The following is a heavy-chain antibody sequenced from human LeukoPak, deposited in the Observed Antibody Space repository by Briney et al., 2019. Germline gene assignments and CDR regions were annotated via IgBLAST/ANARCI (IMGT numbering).Heavy chain of an antibody. CDR1: GGSFSGYY. D-gene: IGHD4-17*01. CDR3: ARRPLLTTVPNNWFDP. V-gene: IGHV4-34*01. CDR2: INHSGST. J-gene: IGHJ5*02. Sequence: SETLSLTCAVYGGSFSGYYWSWIRQPPGEGLEWIGEINHSGSTNYNPSLKSRVTISVDTSKNQFSLKLSSVTAADTAVYYCARRPLLTTVPNNWFDPWGQGTLVTVSS.